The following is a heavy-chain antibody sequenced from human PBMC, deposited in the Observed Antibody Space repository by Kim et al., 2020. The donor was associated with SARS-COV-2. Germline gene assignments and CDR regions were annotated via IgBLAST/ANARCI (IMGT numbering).Heavy chain of an antibody. Sequence: SETLSLTCTVSGGSISSSSYYWGWIRQPPGKGLEWIGSIYYSGSTYYNPSLKSRVTIPVDTSKNQFSLKLSSVTAADTAVYYCARHSRGYYYYYGMDVWGQGTTVTVSS. J-gene: IGHJ6*02. V-gene: IGHV4-39*01. CDR1: GGSISSSSYY. CDR3: ARHSRGYYYYYGMDV. CDR2: IYYSGST.